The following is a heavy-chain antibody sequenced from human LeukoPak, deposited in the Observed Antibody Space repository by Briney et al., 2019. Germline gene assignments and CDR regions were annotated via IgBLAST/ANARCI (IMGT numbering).Heavy chain of an antibody. Sequence: PGGSLRLSCAASGFTFSSYGMHWVRQAPGKGLEYVSGITSNGGSTYYGDSVKGRFTISRDNSKNILYLQMGSLRDEDMAVYYCARGSRGSYPNWGQGTLVTASS. CDR1: GFTFSSYG. CDR2: ITSNGGST. V-gene: IGHV3-64*02. J-gene: IGHJ4*02. D-gene: IGHD1-26*01. CDR3: ARGSRGSYPN.